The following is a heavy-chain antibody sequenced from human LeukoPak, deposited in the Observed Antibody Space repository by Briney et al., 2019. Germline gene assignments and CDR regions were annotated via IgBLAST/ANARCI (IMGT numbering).Heavy chain of an antibody. D-gene: IGHD6-13*01. Sequence: PSETLSLTCTVSGGSISSGGYYWSWIRQPPGKGLEWVGYIFSRGSTNYNPSLKSRVTISVDTSQNQFSLKLSSVTVADTAVYYCARDHSEYSSSWWYFDLWGRGTLITVSS. V-gene: IGHV4-61*08. CDR3: ARDHSEYSSSWWYFDL. CDR2: IFSRGST. CDR1: GGSISSGGYY. J-gene: IGHJ2*01.